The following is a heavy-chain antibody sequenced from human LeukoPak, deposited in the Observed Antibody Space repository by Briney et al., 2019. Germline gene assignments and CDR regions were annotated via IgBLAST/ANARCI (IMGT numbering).Heavy chain of an antibody. CDR1: GYTFTGYY. CDR3: ARGAGSRYCTGGSCYSGYYYYYMDV. V-gene: IGHV1-2*02. J-gene: IGHJ6*03. D-gene: IGHD2-15*01. Sequence: ASVKVSCKASGYTFTGYYMHWVRQAPGQGLEWMGWINPNSGGTNYAQKFQGRVTMTRDTSISTAYMELSRLRSDDTAVYYCARGAGSRYCTGGSCYSGYYYYYMDVWGKGTTVTVSS. CDR2: INPNSGGT.